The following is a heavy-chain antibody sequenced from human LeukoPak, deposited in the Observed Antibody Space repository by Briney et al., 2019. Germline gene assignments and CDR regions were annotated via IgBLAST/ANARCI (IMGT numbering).Heavy chain of an antibody. Sequence: GGSLRLSCAASGFTFSSYGMHWVRQAPGKGLEWVAVIWYDGSNKYYADSVKGRFTISRDNSKNTLYLQMNSLRAEDTAVYYCAKGGSGWLEGAFDIWGQGTMVTVSS. CDR3: AKGGSGWLEGAFDI. D-gene: IGHD6-19*01. CDR1: GFTFSSYG. V-gene: IGHV3-30*02. CDR2: IWYDGSNK. J-gene: IGHJ3*02.